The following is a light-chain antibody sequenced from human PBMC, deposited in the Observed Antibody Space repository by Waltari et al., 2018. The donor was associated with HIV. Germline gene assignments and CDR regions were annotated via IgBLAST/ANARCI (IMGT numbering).Light chain of an antibody. V-gene: IGKV1-5*03. CDR1: QTVYNW. CDR2: KAS. Sequence: DIPLTQSPSTVSASVGDRITITCRASQTVYNWLAWYQQSPGKAPKLLIYKASTLESGVPPRFSGSGSGTEFTLTINSLQSDDFATYYCQQYYSYSTFGPGTKVDIK. CDR3: QQYYSYST. J-gene: IGKJ3*01.